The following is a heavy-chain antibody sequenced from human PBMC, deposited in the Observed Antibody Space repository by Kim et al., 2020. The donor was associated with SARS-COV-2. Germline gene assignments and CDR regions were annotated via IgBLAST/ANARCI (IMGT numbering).Heavy chain of an antibody. CDR2: IGTAGDT. V-gene: IGHV3-13*04. CDR3: ARAREYIAAARVELFDY. J-gene: IGHJ4*02. CDR1: GFTFSSYD. D-gene: IGHD6-13*01. Sequence: GGSLRLSCAASGFTFSSYDMHWVRQATGKGLEWVSAIGTAGDTYYPGSVKGRFTISRENAKNSLYLQMNSLRAGDTAVYYCARAREYIAAARVELFDYWGQGTLVTVSS.